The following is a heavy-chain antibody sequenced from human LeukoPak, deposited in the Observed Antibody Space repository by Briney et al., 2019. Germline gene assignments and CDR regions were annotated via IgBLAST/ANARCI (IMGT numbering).Heavy chain of an antibody. V-gene: IGHV4-59*08. CDR2: IYYSGST. CDR3: ARHKETCSGDYCYLDYFDY. J-gene: IGHJ4*02. CDR1: GASISTYY. D-gene: IGHD2-15*01. Sequence: SETLSLTCAVSGASISTYYWSWFRQPPGKGLEWIGYIYYSGSTNCNPSLENRVTISVDTSKKQFSLKLSSVTAADTAVYYCARHKETCSGDYCYLDYFDYWGQGTLVTVSS.